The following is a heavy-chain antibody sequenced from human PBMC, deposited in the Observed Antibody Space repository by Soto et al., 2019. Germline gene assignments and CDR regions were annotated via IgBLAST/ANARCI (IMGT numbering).Heavy chain of an antibody. V-gene: IGHV3-23*01. CDR1: GFTFSSYA. CDR3: AKFPPRGFGVSRGY. CDR2: ISGSGGST. J-gene: IGHJ4*02. D-gene: IGHD3-3*01. Sequence: GGSLRLSCAASGFTFSSYAMSWVRQAPGKGLEWVSAISGSGGSTYYADSVKGRFTISRDNSKNTLYLQKNRLRAEDTAVYYCAKFPPRGFGVSRGYWGQGALVTVSS.